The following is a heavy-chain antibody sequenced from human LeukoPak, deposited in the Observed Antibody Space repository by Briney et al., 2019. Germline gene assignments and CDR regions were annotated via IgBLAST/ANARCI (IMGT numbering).Heavy chain of an antibody. CDR1: GGSFSGYY. CDR3: ARWVTYYYYMDV. D-gene: IGHD2-21*02. J-gene: IGHJ6*03. Sequence: SETLSLTCAVYGGSFSGYYWSWIRQPPGKGLEWIGEINHSGSTNYNPSLKSRVTISVDTSENQFSLKLSSVTAADTAVYYCARWVTYYYYMDVWGKGTTVAVSS. CDR2: INHSGST. V-gene: IGHV4-34*01.